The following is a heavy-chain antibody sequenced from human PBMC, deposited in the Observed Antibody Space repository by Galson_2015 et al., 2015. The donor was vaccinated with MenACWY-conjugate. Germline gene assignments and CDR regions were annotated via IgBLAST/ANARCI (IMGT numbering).Heavy chain of an antibody. CDR3: ARATPADYGDYGFDY. V-gene: IGHV2-70*11. Sequence: PALVKPTQTLTLPCTFSGFSLSASGMSVSWIRQPPGKALEWLARIDWEDDEYYTPSLRTRLTISKDTSKKQVVLKMTNMDPVDTATYYCARATPADYGDYGFDYWGQGTLVTVSS. J-gene: IGHJ4*02. CDR2: IDWEDDE. D-gene: IGHD4-17*01. CDR1: GFSLSASGMS.